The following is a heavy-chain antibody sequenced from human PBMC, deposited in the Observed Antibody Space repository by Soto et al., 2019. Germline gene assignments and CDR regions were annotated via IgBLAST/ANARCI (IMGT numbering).Heavy chain of an antibody. CDR3: ARGAYDYDDYVDAFDI. CDR2: IKQDGSEK. Sequence: EVQLVESGGGLVQPGGSLRLSCVVSGFTFSNYWMSWVRQAPGKGLEWVADIKQDGSEKYYVDSVKGRFTISRDNAKNSLYLQMNSLRSEDTAMYYCARGAYDYDDYVDAFDIWGQGTMVTVSS. J-gene: IGHJ3*02. D-gene: IGHD4-17*01. V-gene: IGHV3-7*01. CDR1: GFTFSNYW.